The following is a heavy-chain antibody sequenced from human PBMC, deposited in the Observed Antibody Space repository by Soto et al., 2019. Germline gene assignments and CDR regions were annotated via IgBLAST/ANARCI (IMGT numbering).Heavy chain of an antibody. CDR1: GYTFTGYY. J-gene: IGHJ6*02. CDR2: INPNSGGT. Sequence: GASVKVSCKASGYTFTGYYMHWVRQAPGQGLEWMGWINPNSGGTNYAQKFQGWVTMTRDTSISTAYMELSRLRSDDTAVYYCARGYDFWSGYRPQGPYYYGMDVWGQGTTVTVSS. CDR3: ARGYDFWSGYRPQGPYYYGMDV. V-gene: IGHV1-2*04. D-gene: IGHD3-3*01.